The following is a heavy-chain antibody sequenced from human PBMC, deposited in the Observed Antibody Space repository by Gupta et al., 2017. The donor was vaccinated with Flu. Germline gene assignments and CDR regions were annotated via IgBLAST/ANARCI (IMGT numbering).Heavy chain of an antibody. Sequence: PGKGLEWIGQINHAGDTNYNPPLKSRFTISIDISKNHFSLTLSSVTAADTAVYFCARPTAGYTTGWYGGHFDFWGQGTLVTVSS. J-gene: IGHJ4*02. CDR2: INHAGDT. CDR3: ARPTAGYTTGWYGGHFDF. D-gene: IGHD6-19*01. V-gene: IGHV4-34*01.